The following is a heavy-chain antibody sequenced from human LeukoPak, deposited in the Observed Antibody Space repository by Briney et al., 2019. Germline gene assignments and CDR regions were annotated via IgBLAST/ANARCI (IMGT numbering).Heavy chain of an antibody. Sequence: SGGSLRLSCVVSGFTFSTYWMHWVRQGPGKGLVWVSRIDSGGSNTLYADSVRGRFTISRDNAKNTLYLQMNSLRVEDTAMYYCARVGREYSSSSPPDYWGQGTLVTVSS. CDR1: GFTFSTYW. J-gene: IGHJ4*02. V-gene: IGHV3-74*01. CDR2: IDSGGSNT. CDR3: ARVGREYSSSSPPDY. D-gene: IGHD6-6*01.